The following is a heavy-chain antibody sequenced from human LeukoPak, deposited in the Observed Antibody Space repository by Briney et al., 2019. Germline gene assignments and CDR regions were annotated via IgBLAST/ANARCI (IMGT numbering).Heavy chain of an antibody. Sequence: GESLQISCKGSGYSFTSYWISWVRQMPGKGLEWVGRIDPSDSYTNYSPSFQGHVTISADKSISTAYLQWSSLKASDTAMYYCARSGYCSGGSCYPIDYWGQGTLVTVSS. J-gene: IGHJ4*02. CDR2: IDPSDSYT. V-gene: IGHV5-10-1*01. D-gene: IGHD2-15*01. CDR1: GYSFTSYW. CDR3: ARSGYCSGGSCYPIDY.